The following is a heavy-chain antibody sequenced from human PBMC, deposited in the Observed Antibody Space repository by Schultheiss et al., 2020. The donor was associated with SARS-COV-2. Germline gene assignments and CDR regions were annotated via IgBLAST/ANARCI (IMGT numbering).Heavy chain of an antibody. Sequence: TLSLTCTVSGGSISSGGYYWSWIRQHPGKGLEWIGYIYYSGSTYYNPSLKSRVTISVDTSKNQFSLKLSSVTAADTAVYYCAGRYSSSPADYWGQGTLVTVSS. CDR3: AGRYSSSPADY. D-gene: IGHD6-6*01. J-gene: IGHJ4*02. CDR1: GGSISSGGYY. V-gene: IGHV4-31*03. CDR2: IYYSGST.